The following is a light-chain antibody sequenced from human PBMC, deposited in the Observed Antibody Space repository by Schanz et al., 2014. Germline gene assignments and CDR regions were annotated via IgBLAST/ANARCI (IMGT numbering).Light chain of an antibody. J-gene: IGKJ3*01. CDR3: QHYYTTPFT. Sequence: DFVMTQSPDSLGVSLGERATINCKSSQSVVYSSNNKNYLAWYQQKPRQPPKLLIYWASTRESGVPDRFSGSGSGTDFTLTISRLQAEDVAVYYCQHYYTTPFTFGPGTKVEIK. V-gene: IGKV4-1*01. CDR2: WAS. CDR1: QSVVYSSNNKNY.